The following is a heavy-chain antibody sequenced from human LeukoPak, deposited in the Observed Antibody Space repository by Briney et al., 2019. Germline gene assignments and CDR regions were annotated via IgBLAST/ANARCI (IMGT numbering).Heavy chain of an antibody. V-gene: IGHV4-38-2*02. CDR3: ASNQWPSWYFDL. Sequence: SETLPLTCTVSGYSISSGYYWGWIRQPPGKGLEWIGSIYHSGSTFDNPSLKSRVTISMDKSRNQFSLKLSSVTAADTAVYYCASNQWPSWYFDLWGRGTLVTVSA. CDR2: IYHSGST. CDR1: GYSISSGYY. J-gene: IGHJ2*01. D-gene: IGHD6-19*01.